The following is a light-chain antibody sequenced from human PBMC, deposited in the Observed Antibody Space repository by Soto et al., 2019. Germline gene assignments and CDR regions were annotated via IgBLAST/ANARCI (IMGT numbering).Light chain of an antibody. CDR3: QQYDNSPSLA. Sequence: IQMTQSPSSLSASVGDRVTITCPASQQISEYLNWYQQKPGKAPKLLIYDATNLETGVPSRFSGSASGTDFTLTISSLQPEDVGTYYCQQYDNSPSLAFGQGTRLQIK. J-gene: IGKJ5*01. V-gene: IGKV1-33*01. CDR1: QQISEY. CDR2: DAT.